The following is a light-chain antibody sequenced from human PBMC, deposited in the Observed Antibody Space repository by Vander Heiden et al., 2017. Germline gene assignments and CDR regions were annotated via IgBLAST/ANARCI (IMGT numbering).Light chain of an antibody. CDR3: VEGAHA. J-gene: IGKJ2*01. Sequence: VVLTQSPLSLPVTLGQPASISCRSSQSLVYRYGNTYLHWFQQRPGQSPRRLIYKVSNRDSGVPDRFSGSRSGTDFTLKISRVEGEDVGVYYCVEGAHAFGQGTMLEIK. CDR2: KVS. V-gene: IGKV2-30*01. CDR1: QSLVYRYGNTY.